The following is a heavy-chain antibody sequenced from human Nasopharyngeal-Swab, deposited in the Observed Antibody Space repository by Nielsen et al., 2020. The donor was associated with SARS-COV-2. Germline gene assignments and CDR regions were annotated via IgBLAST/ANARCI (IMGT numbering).Heavy chain of an antibody. CDR1: GGTFSSYA. CDR2: IIPIFGTA. J-gene: IGHJ6*02. CDR3: ARYSSSWLYYYGMDV. V-gene: IGHV1-69*13. D-gene: IGHD6-13*01. Sequence: LVKVSCKASGGTFSSYAISWVRQAPGQGLEWMGGIIPIFGTANYAQKFQGRVTITADESTSTAYMELGSLRSEDTAVYYCARYSSSWLYYYGMDVWGQGTTVTVSS.